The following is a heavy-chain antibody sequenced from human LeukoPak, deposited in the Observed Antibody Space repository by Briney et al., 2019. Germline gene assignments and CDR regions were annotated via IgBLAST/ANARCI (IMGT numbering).Heavy chain of an antibody. CDR3: ARKRWLQPFDY. D-gene: IGHD5-24*01. CDR2: IYYSGST. Sequence: PSETLSLTCTVSGGSISSYYWSWIRQPPGKGLEWVGYIYYSGSTNYNPSLKNRVTTSVDTSKNQLSLKLSSVTAADTAVYYCARKRWLQPFDYWGQGTLVTVSS. J-gene: IGHJ4*02. V-gene: IGHV4-59*08. CDR1: GGSISSYY.